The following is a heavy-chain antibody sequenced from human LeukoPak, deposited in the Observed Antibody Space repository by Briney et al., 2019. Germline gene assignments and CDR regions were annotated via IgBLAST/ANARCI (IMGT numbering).Heavy chain of an antibody. V-gene: IGHV4-59*01. Sequence: SETLSLTRTGSGGSISSYYWSWLRQPAAKGLEWIGFIYYSGGANYNPSLRSRVTMSVDTSKNQFSLKLTSVTAADTAVYYCARTGVVATSYFFDYWGQGILVTVSS. CDR3: ARTGVVATSYFFDY. CDR1: GGSISSYY. J-gene: IGHJ4*02. CDR2: IYYSGGA. D-gene: IGHD5-12*01.